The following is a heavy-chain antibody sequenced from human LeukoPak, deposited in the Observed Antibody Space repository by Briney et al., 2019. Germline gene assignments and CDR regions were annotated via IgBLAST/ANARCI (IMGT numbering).Heavy chain of an antibody. Sequence: GGSLRLSCAASGFTFNTYAMHWVRQAPGKGLEWVAVVSHDESQKYYADSVKGRFTISRDNSRNTLYLQMNSLRAEDTAVYYCARDTFGSFDYWGQGTLDTVSS. D-gene: IGHD3-16*01. J-gene: IGHJ4*02. CDR3: ARDTFGSFDY. CDR2: VSHDESQK. CDR1: GFTFNTYA. V-gene: IGHV3-30*03.